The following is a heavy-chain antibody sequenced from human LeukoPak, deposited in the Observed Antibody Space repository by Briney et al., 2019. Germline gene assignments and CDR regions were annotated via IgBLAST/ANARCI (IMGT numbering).Heavy chain of an antibody. Sequence: GGSLRLSCAASGFTFSSYDMSWARQAPGKGLEWVSAMRDSCSSTQCADSVKGRFTTSRDNSKNTLFLQMNSLRAEDTTIYYCAKYGPQDSGSSHFDYWGQGALVTVSS. J-gene: IGHJ4*02. V-gene: IGHV3-23*01. CDR1: GFTFSSYD. D-gene: IGHD1-26*01. CDR3: AKYGPQDSGSSHFDY. CDR2: MRDSCSST.